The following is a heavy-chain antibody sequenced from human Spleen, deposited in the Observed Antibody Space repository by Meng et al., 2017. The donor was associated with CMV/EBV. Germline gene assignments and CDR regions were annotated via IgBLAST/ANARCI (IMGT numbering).Heavy chain of an antibody. Sequence: SVKVSCKASGGISVSYAVSWVRQAPGQGLEWMGGLIPIFATTNYAQKFQGRLTITTDESTYTAYMELSSLRSEDTAIYYCARDSRYCSGTSCYSGDYWGQGTLVTVSS. J-gene: IGHJ4*02. D-gene: IGHD2-15*01. V-gene: IGHV1-69*05. CDR3: ARDSRYCSGTSCYSGDY. CDR1: GGISVSYA. CDR2: LIPIFATT.